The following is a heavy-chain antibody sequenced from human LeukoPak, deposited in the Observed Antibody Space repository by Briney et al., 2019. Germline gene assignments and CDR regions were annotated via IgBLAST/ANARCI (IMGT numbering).Heavy chain of an antibody. CDR3: ARNSQHSGSYPLDY. J-gene: IGHJ4*02. CDR2: INPNSGGT. D-gene: IGHD1-26*01. Sequence: ASVKVSCKACGYTFTGYYMHWVRQAPGQGLEWMGWINPNSGGTNYAQKFRGRVTMTRDTSISTAYMELSRLRSDDTAVYYCARNSQHSGSYPLDYWGQGTRVIVSS. CDR1: GYTFTGYY. V-gene: IGHV1-2*02.